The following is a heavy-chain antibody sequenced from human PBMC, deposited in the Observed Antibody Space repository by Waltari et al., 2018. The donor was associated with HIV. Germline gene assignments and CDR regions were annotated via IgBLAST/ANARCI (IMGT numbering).Heavy chain of an antibody. CDR2: ISSSVSNI. Sequence: QVQLVESGGGLVKPGGSLRLSCAASGFTFSDYYMSWIRPAPGTGLEWVSYISSSVSNIYYADSGKGPFTSARDNAKNSLYLQRISLRAEDTAVYYCATGVGQFRFGVAKRTYGMDVWGQGTTVTVSS. J-gene: IGHJ6*02. V-gene: IGHV3-11*01. CDR3: ATGVGQFRFGVAKRTYGMDV. D-gene: IGHD3-10*01. CDR1: GFTFSDYY.